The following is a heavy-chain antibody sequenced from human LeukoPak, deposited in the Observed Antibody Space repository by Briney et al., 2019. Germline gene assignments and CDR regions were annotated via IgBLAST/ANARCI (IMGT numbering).Heavy chain of an antibody. CDR3: ARWPSKTPSKVFDY. Sequence: GASVKVSCKASGYTFTCKYMNWVRQAPGQGLEWMGWINPNSGGTNYAQKFQGRVTMTRDTSISTAYMELSRLRSDDTAVYYCARWPSKTPSKVFDYWGQGTLVTVSS. V-gene: IGHV1-2*02. J-gene: IGHJ4*02. CDR2: INPNSGGT. CDR1: GYTFTCKY.